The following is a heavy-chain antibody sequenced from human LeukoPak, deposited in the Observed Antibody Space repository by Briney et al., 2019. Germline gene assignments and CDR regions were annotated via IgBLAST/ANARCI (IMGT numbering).Heavy chain of an antibody. CDR2: ISFDGSNK. CDR3: AKVGGYLYAFDI. V-gene: IGHV3-30*18. D-gene: IGHD2-15*01. J-gene: IGHJ3*02. Sequence: GGSLRLSCEVSGFTIRNQWMSWVRQAPGKGLEWVAIISFDGSNKYYADSVKGRFTISRDNSKNTLYLQMNSLRAEDTAVYYCAKVGGYLYAFDIWGQGTMVTVSS. CDR1: GFTIRNQW.